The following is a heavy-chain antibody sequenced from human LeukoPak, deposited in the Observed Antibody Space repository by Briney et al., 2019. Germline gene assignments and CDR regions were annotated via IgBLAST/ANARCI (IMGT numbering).Heavy chain of an antibody. CDR1: GFIFSNYA. J-gene: IGHJ4*02. D-gene: IGHD6-13*01. Sequence: GGSLRLSCAASGFIFSNYAMSWVRQAPGKGLEWVSVVSASGGSTDYADSVKGRFTMSRDNSRNTLYLQMTSLRAEDTAVYYCAPDLRGSAWSLDYWGQGTLVTVS. CDR3: APDLRGSAWSLDY. CDR2: VSASGGST. V-gene: IGHV3-23*01.